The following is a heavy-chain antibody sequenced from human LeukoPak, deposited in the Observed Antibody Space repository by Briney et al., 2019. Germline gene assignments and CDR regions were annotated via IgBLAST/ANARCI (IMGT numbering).Heavy chain of an antibody. Sequence: GGSLRLSCAASGFTFSSYSMNWVRQAPGKGLEWVSSISSSSSYIYYADSVKGRFTISRDNAENSLYLQMNSLRAEDTAVYYCAREGDTVTTGYFDYWGQGTLVTVSS. CDR2: ISSSSSYI. CDR1: GFTFSSYS. J-gene: IGHJ4*02. D-gene: IGHD4-17*01. V-gene: IGHV3-21*01. CDR3: AREGDTVTTGYFDY.